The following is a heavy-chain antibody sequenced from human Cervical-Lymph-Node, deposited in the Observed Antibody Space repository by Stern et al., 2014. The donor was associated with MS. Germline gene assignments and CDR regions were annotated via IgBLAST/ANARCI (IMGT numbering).Heavy chain of an antibody. V-gene: IGHV5-51*01. CDR1: GYSFTSYW. Sequence: VQLVESGAEVKKPGESLKISCKGSGYSFTSYWIGWVRQMPGKGLEWMGNIYPGDSATRYGPSFQGQVTISADKSISTAYLQWSSLKASDTAMYYCARHEGYCSSTSCYRKLDYWGQGTLVTVSS. J-gene: IGHJ4*02. D-gene: IGHD2-2*02. CDR2: IYPGDSAT. CDR3: ARHEGYCSSTSCYRKLDY.